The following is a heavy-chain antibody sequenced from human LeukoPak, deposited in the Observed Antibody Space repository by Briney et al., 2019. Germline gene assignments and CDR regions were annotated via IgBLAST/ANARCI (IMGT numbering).Heavy chain of an antibody. V-gene: IGHV3-33*01. Sequence: GGSLRLSCAASGFTFSSYGMHWVRQAPGKGLEWVAVIWYDGSNKYYADSVNGRFNNSRDNSKNQLYLQMNSLRAADTDVYYCATAKSGLLDYYYGMDVWGQGTTVTVSS. D-gene: IGHD1-26*01. CDR2: IWYDGSNK. CDR3: ATAKSGLLDYYYGMDV. J-gene: IGHJ6*02. CDR1: GFTFSSYG.